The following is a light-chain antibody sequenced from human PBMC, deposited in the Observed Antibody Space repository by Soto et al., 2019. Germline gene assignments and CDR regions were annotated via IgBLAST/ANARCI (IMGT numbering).Light chain of an antibody. Sequence: QSVLTQPPSVSGAPGQRVTISCTGCSSNIGAGYDVHWYQQLPGTAPKHLIYGNSNRHSEVHDRFSSSKSGTSASLAITGLKAKDEADYNRQSYDCSLWGYVFGTGTKLTVL. V-gene: IGLV1-40*01. CDR3: QSYDCSLWGYV. CDR2: GNS. J-gene: IGLJ1*01. CDR1: SSNIGAGYD.